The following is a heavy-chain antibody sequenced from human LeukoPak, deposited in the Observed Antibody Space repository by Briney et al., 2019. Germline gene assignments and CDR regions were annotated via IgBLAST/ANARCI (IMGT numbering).Heavy chain of an antibody. V-gene: IGHV3-21*01. D-gene: IGHD2-21*02. J-gene: IGHJ5*02. CDR2: ISSSSSYI. CDR3: ARDRGCGDHPSWFDP. CDR1: GFTFSSYS. Sequence: KAGGSLRLSCAASGFTFSSYSMNWVRQAPGKGLEWVSSISSSSSYIYYADSVKGRFTISRDNAKNSLYLQMNSLRAEDTAVYYCARDRGCGDHPSWFDPWGQGTQVTVSS.